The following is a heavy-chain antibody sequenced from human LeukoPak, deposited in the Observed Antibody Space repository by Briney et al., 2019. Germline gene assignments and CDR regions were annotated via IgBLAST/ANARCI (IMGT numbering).Heavy chain of an antibody. J-gene: IGHJ3*02. CDR2: IYSGGST. CDR3: AKDFSETMIDAFDI. D-gene: IGHD3-22*01. Sequence: GGSLRLSCAASGFTVSSNYMSWVRQAPGKGLEWVSVIYSGGSTYYADSVKGRFTISRDNSKNTLYLQMNSLRAEDTAVYYCAKDFSETMIDAFDIWGQGTMVTVSS. V-gene: IGHV3-53*01. CDR1: GFTVSSNY.